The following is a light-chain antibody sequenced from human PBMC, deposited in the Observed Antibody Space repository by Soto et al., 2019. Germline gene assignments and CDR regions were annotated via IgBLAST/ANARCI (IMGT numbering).Light chain of an antibody. CDR3: HLLSNWPHP. V-gene: IGKV3-11*01. CDR1: QSVSSY. CDR2: DAS. Sequence: IVLTQSPATLSLSPGERATLSCRASQSVSSYLAWYQQKPGQAPRLLIYDASNRATGIPARFSGSGSGTLFPLTVSSLEPDDYSGYYCHLLSNWPHPFGQVTK. J-gene: IGKJ2*01.